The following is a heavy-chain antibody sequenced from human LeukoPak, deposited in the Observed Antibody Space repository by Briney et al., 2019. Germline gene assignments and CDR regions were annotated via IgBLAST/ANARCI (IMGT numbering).Heavy chain of an antibody. CDR2: IISDGSSK. D-gene: IGHD5-18*01. J-gene: IGHJ4*02. CDR3: AREQRGYSYGYKDY. V-gene: IGHV3-74*01. CDR1: GFTFSSYW. Sequence: GGSLRLSCAASGFTFSSYWMHWVRQAPGKGLVWVSRIISDGSSKSYADSVKGRFTISRDNAKNTLYLQMNSLRAEDTAVYYCAREQRGYSYGYKDYWGQGTLVTVSS.